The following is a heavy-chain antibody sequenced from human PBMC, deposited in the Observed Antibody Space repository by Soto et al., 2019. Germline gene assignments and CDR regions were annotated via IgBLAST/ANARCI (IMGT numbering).Heavy chain of an antibody. CDR2: MYDSGNT. V-gene: IGHV4-59*08. CDR1: WGTILSYY. D-gene: IGHD3-10*01. Sequence: SVTLCPPSNVSWGTILSYYCSRFLQPPGKGMEWIGHMYDSGNTDYNPSLRSLVTISVDTSKNQCSLKLSSVTAADTVLYYCARQGFGAIHGLVDVWGQGTTVTVSS. J-gene: IGHJ6*02. CDR3: ARQGFGAIHGLVDV.